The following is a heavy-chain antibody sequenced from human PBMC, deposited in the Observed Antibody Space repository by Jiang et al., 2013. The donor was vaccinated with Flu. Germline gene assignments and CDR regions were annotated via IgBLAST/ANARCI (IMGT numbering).Heavy chain of an antibody. D-gene: IGHD4-23*01. CDR1: GFTFSSYA. CDR3: AKVVYGSNSYNWFFDL. V-gene: IGHV3-23*01. Sequence: GLVQPGGSLRLSCAASGFTFSSYAMSWVRQAPGKGLEWVSVISGSGVSTYYADSVKGRFTISRDNSKNTLSLQMNSLRAEDTAVYYCAKVVYGSNSYNWFFDLWGRGTLVTVSS. J-gene: IGHJ2*01. CDR2: ISGSGVST.